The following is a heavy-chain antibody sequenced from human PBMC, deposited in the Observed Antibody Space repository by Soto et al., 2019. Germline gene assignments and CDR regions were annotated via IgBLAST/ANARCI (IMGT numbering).Heavy chain of an antibody. CDR1: GGSISSYY. J-gene: IGHJ5*02. V-gene: IGHV4-59*01. D-gene: IGHD2-15*01. Sequence: SETLSLTCTVSGGSISSYYWSWIRQPPGKGLEWIGYIYYSGSTNYNPSLKSRVTISVDTSKNQFSLKLSSVTAADTAVYYCAREAIREGYCSGGRCYDNNEGFAPRAQGTLVIVSS. CDR2: IYYSGST. CDR3: AREAIREGYCSGGRCYDNNEGFAP.